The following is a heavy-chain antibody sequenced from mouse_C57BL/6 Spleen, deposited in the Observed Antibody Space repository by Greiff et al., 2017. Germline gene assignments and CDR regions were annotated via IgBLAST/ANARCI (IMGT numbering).Heavy chain of an antibody. CDR2: IWRGGST. V-gene: IGHV2-5*01. D-gene: IGHD1-1*01. CDR1: GFSLTSYG. J-gene: IGHJ3*01. Sequence: VQLQQSGPGLVQPSQSLSITCTVSGFSLTSYGVHWVRQSPGKGLEWLGVIWRGGSTDYNAAFMSRLSITKDNSKSQVFFKMNSLQADDTAIYYCAKNYYGSSYAWFAYWGQGTLVTVSA. CDR3: AKNYYGSSYAWFAY.